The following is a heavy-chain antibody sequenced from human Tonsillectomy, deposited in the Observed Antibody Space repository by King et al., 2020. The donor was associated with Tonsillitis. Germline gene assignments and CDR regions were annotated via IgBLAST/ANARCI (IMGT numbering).Heavy chain of an antibody. CDR1: GGSISSYY. J-gene: IGHJ3*02. D-gene: IGHD3-22*01. V-gene: IGHV4-59*08. Sequence: QLQESGPGLVKPSETLSLTCTVSGGSISSYYWSWIRQPPGKGLEWIGYIYYSGSTNYNPSLKSRVTISVDKSKNQFSLKLSSVTAADTAVYYCARRNPPLDYYDSSNAFDIWGQGTMVTVSS. CDR3: ARRNPPLDYYDSSNAFDI. CDR2: IYYSGST.